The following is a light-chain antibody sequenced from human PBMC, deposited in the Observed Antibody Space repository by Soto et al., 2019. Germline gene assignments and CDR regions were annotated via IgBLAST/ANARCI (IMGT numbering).Light chain of an antibody. J-gene: IGKJ1*01. CDR3: QPSYGA. Sequence: DIQVTQSPASLSASVGDRVTITCRASQTINGYLNWYQQKPGDSPKLLVYATFTLQSGVPSRFSGSASGTDFTLTISSLQPEDVATYYCQPSYGAFGQGTKVEIK. CDR2: ATF. CDR1: QTINGY. V-gene: IGKV1-39*01.